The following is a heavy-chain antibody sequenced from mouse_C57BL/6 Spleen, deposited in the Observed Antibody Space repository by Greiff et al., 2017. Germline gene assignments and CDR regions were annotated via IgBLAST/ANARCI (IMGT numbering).Heavy chain of an antibody. V-gene: IGHV1-22*01. CDR3: ARGRGYDYDGYAMDY. Sequence: VQLQQSGPELVKPGASVKMSCKASGYTFTDYNMHWVKQSHGKSLEWIGYINPNNGGTSYNQKFKGKATLTVNKSSSTAYMELRSLTSEDSAVYYCARGRGYDYDGYAMDYWGHGTSVTVSS. CDR2: INPNNGGT. J-gene: IGHJ4*01. CDR1: GYTFTDYN. D-gene: IGHD2-4*01.